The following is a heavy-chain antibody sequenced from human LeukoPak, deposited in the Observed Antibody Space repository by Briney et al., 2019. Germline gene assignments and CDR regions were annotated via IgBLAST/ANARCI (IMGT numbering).Heavy chain of an antibody. CDR3: AASGFGFGELPSYFYYYMNV. V-gene: IGHV1-58*02. Sequence: SVKVSCKASGYTFTRSAMQWVRQARGQRLEWIGWIVVGSGNTKYAQKFQERVTITRDMSTGTAYMELSSLRSEDTAVYYCAASGFGFGELPSYFYYYMNVWGKGTTVTISS. CDR1: GYTFTRSA. D-gene: IGHD3-10*01. CDR2: IVVGSGNT. J-gene: IGHJ6*03.